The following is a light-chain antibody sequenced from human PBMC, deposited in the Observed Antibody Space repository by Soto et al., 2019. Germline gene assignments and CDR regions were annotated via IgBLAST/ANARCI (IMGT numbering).Light chain of an antibody. V-gene: IGKV1-39*01. CDR2: AAS. Sequence: DIQMTQSPSSLSASVGDRVTISCRASQTISFYLNWYQQKPGKAHKVLIYAASNLQSGVPSRFSGSGSGTEFTLTISSLQPEDFATYYCQQSYSIPITFGQGTRRRL. CDR1: QTISFY. J-gene: IGKJ5*01. CDR3: QQSYSIPIT.